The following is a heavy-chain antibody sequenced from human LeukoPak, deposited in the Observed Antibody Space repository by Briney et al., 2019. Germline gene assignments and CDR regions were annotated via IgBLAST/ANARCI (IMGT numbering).Heavy chain of an antibody. J-gene: IGHJ5*02. CDR1: GSSISSSSYY. D-gene: IGHD3-3*01. CDR3: ARHYYDSNWFDP. Sequence: SETLSLTCTVSGSSISSSSYYWGWIRQPPGKGLEWIGSIYYSGSTYYNPSLKSRVTISVDTSKNQFSLKLSSVTAADTAVYYCARHYYDSNWFDPWGQGTLVTVSS. V-gene: IGHV4-39*01. CDR2: IYYSGST.